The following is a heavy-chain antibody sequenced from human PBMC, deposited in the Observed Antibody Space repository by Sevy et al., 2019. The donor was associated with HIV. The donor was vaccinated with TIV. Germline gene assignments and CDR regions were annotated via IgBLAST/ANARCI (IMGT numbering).Heavy chain of an antibody. D-gene: IGHD2-2*02. V-gene: IGHV3-7*01. CDR1: GFTFSGNW. CDR3: ARDAGYCSSTSCYRGDYFDY. CDR2: IKEDGSEK. J-gene: IGHJ4*02. Sequence: GESLKISCAASGFTFSGNWMSWVRQAPGKGLEWVADIKEDGSEKYYVDSVKGRFTISRDNAKKSLYLQMNILRAEDTAVYYCARDAGYCSSTSCYRGDYFDYWGQGTLVTVSS.